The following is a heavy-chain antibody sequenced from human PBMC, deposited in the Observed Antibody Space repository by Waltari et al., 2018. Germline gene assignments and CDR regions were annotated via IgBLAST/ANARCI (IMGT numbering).Heavy chain of an antibody. J-gene: IGHJ4*02. Sequence: EVQLVESVGGSIQPGGSLRLSCAASGFTLRNNFMMWVRQAPGKGLEWVSLIYSGGRTYYADSVQGRFTISRDTSKNTLQLQMNSLRGEDTAVYYCARDRHCTDSGCSGLWGQGTLVTVSS. V-gene: IGHV3-53*01. D-gene: IGHD2-8*02. CDR1: GFTLRNNF. CDR3: ARDRHCTDSGCSGL. CDR2: IYSGGRT.